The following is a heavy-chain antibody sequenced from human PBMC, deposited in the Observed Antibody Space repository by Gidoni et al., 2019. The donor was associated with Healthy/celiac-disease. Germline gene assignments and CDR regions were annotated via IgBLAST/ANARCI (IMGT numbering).Heavy chain of an antibody. V-gene: IGHV3-33*01. CDR2: IWYDGSNK. Sequence: QVQLVESGGGVVQPGRSLRLSCAASGFTFSSYGMHWVRQAPGKGLGWWAVIWYDGSNKYYADSVKGRFTISRDNSKNTLYLQMNSLRAEDTAVYYCAREGVVVAATVYYYYGMDVWGQGTTVTVSS. J-gene: IGHJ6*02. D-gene: IGHD2-15*01. CDR3: AREGVVVAATVYYYYGMDV. CDR1: GFTFSSYG.